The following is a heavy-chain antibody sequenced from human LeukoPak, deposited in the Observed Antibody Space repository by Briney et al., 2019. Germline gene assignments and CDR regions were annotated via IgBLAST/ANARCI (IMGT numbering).Heavy chain of an antibody. V-gene: IGHV5-51*01. J-gene: IGHJ4*02. CDR3: ARRGYGSGNYYYPN. D-gene: IGHD3-10*01. Sequence: GESLTLSCKGSGYSFTNHYIGWVRLMPGKGLEWMGIIYPGDSDTRYSPSIQGQVTISADKSISTAYLQWSSLKASDTAMYYCARRGYGSGNYYYPNWGQGTLVTVSS. CDR1: GYSFTNHY. CDR2: IYPGDSDT.